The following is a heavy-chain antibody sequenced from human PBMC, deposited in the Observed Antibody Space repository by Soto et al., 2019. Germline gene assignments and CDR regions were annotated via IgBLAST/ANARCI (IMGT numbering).Heavy chain of an antibody. CDR1: GFTFSSYA. J-gene: IGHJ6*02. Sequence: QVQLVESGGGVVQPGRSLRLSCAASGFTFSSYAMHWVRQAPGKELEWVAVISYDGSNKYYADSVKGRFTISRDNSKYTGYRQINGLRGEDTAVYYCAGDADDGMGVRCQGTTLTVS. V-gene: IGHV3-30-3*01. CDR2: ISYDGSNK. CDR3: AGDADDGMGV.